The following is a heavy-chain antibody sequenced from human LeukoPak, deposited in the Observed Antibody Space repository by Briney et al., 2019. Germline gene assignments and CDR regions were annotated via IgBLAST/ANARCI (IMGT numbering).Heavy chain of an antibody. D-gene: IGHD2-2*01. CDR1: GFTFSSYE. J-gene: IGHJ5*02. CDR2: ISSSGSTI. V-gene: IGHV3-48*03. CDR3: AKVTRSRFDP. Sequence: GGSLRLSCAASGFTFSSYEMNWVRQAPGKGLEWVSYISSSGSTIYYADSVKGRFTISRDNSKSTLYLQMNSLRAEDTALYYCAKVTRSRFDPWGQGTLVTVSS.